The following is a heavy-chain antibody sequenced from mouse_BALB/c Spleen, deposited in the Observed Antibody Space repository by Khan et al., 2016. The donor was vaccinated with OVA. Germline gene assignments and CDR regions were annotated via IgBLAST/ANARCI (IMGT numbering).Heavy chain of an antibody. CDR2: INTYTGKP. CDR3: ARDYGNAY. J-gene: IGHJ3*01. CDR1: GYTFTNSG. V-gene: IGHV9-3-1*01. Sequence: LVESEPELKKPGETVKISCKSSGYTFTNSGMNWVKHAPGKGLKWLGWINTYTGKPTYADDFTGRLAFSLEPSASTAYLQINNLKNENTATYFCARDYGNAYWGQGTLVTVSA. D-gene: IGHD1-2*01.